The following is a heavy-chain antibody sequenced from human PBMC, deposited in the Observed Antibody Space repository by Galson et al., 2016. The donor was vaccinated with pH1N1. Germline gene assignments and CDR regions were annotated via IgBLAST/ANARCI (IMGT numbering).Heavy chain of an antibody. J-gene: IGHJ6*03. CDR3: ARDGEGYYMDV. CDR2: FDPEGDET. V-gene: IGHV1-24*01. CDR1: GYTFVEVS. Sequence: SVKVSCKVSGYTFVEVSIHWVRQAPGKGLEWMGSFDPEGDETVYSQKLQGRVTMTRDISADTAYMELSSLESEDTAVYYCARDGEGYYMDVWGKGTTVIVSS. D-gene: IGHD7-27*01.